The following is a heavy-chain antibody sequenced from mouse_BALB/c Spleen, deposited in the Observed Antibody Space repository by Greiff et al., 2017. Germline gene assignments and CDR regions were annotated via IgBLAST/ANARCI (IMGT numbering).Heavy chain of an antibody. V-gene: IGHV5-9-4*01. CDR2: ISSGGSYT. J-gene: IGHJ3*01. D-gene: IGHD1-2*01. CDR3: ASITTASAWFAY. Sequence: EVQLVESGGGLVKPGGSLKLSCAASGFTFSSYAMSWVRQSPEKRLEWVAEISSGGSYTYYPDTVTGRFTISRDNAKNTLYLEMSSLRSEDTAMYYCASITTASAWFAYWGQGTLVTVSA. CDR1: GFTFSSYA.